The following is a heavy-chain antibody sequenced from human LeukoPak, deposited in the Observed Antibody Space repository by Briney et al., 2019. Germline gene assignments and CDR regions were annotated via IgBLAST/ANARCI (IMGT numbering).Heavy chain of an antibody. CDR2: IYSGGST. D-gene: IGHD5-12*01. V-gene: IGHV3-53*01. CDR1: GFTVSSNY. J-gene: IGHJ4*02. Sequence: GGSLRLSCAASGFTVSSNYMSWVRQAPGKGLEWVSVIYSGGSTYYADSVKGRFTISRDNAKNSLYLLMNSLRVEDTAAYYCARGDGYAQRDWGQGTLVTVSS. CDR3: ARGDGYAQRD.